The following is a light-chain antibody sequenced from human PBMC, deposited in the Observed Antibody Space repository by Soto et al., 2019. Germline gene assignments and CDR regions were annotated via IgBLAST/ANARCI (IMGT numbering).Light chain of an antibody. CDR2: AAS. V-gene: IGKV1-39*01. CDR1: QSISSY. J-gene: IGKJ2*02. CDR3: QQSYSTPCT. Sequence: DIQMTQSPSSLSASVGDRVTITCRASQSISSYLNWYQQKPGKAPKLLIYAASSLQSGVLSRFSGSGSGTAFTLTISRLQTEDFATYYCQQSYSTPCTFGQGTKLQMK.